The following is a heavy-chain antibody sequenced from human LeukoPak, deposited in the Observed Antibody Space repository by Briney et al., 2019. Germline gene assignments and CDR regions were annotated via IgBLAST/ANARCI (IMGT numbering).Heavy chain of an antibody. J-gene: IGHJ6*03. V-gene: IGHV4-59*08. CDR1: SGSISSYY. D-gene: IGHD3-3*01. Sequence: SETLSLTCTVSSGSISSYYWSWIRQPPGKGLEWLGYISYSGSTYYNPSLKSRVTISVDTSKNQFSLKLSSVTAADTAVYYCARHGPITIFGVSYYYMDVWGKGTTVTVSS. CDR2: ISYSGST. CDR3: ARHGPITIFGVSYYYMDV.